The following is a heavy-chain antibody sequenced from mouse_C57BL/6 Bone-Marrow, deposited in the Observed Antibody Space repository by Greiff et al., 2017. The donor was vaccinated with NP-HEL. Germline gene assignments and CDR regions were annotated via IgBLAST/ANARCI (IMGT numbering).Heavy chain of an antibody. Sequence: VHLVESGAELARPGASVQLSCKASGYTFTSYGISWVKQRTGQGLEWIGEIYPRSGNTYYNEKFKGKATLTADKSSSTAYMELRSLTSEDSAVYFCARWGYPPFAYWGQGTLVTVSA. CDR2: IYPRSGNT. V-gene: IGHV1-81*01. J-gene: IGHJ3*01. CDR3: ARWGYPPFAY. D-gene: IGHD2-14*01. CDR1: GYTFTSYG.